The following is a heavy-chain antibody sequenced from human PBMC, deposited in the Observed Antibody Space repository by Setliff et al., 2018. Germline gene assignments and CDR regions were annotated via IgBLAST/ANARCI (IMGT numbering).Heavy chain of an antibody. D-gene: IGHD6-19*01. CDR3: ARGGGYNSGSYQGGFYFMDV. V-gene: IGHV4-34*01. CDR2: INHSGSS. J-gene: IGHJ6*03. Sequence: SETLSLTCAVYGGSFSDYHWSWIRQTPGKGLEWIGKINHSGSSTYNPSLKSRVTISLYTSKSQFSLTLSPVTAADTAVHYCARGGGYNSGSYQGGFYFMDVWGKGTTVTVSS. CDR1: GGSFSDYH.